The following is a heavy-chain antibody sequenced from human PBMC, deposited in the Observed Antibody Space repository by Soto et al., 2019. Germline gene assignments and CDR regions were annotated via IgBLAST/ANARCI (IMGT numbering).Heavy chain of an antibody. D-gene: IGHD1-26*01. Sequence: GASVKVSCKASGGTFRSYAISWVRQAPVQGLEWMGWIIPIFGTANYAQKFQGRVTITADKSTSTAYMELSSLRSEDTAVYYCARDSGGSYNWLDPWGQGTMVTVSS. V-gene: IGHV1-69*06. CDR1: GGTFRSYA. CDR3: ARDSGGSYNWLDP. J-gene: IGHJ5*02. CDR2: IIPIFGTA.